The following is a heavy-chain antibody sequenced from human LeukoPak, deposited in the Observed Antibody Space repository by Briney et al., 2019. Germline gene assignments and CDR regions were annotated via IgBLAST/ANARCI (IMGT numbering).Heavy chain of an antibody. CDR1: GGSISSYY. D-gene: IGHD3-9*01. CDR3: ARPAVGLQYFDYFHY. Sequence: SETLSLTCTVSGGSISSYYWSWIRQPPGKGLEWIGYINYSGTTYYNPSLKGRVTISVDTSKNHFSLNLNSVPAADTAVYYCARPAVGLQYFDYFHYWGQGTLVTVSS. J-gene: IGHJ4*02. V-gene: IGHV4-59*12. CDR2: INYSGTT.